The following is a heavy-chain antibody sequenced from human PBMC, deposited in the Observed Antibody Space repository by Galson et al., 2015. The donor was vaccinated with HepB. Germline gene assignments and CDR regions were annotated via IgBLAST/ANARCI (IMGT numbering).Heavy chain of an antibody. CDR2: IKQDGSEK. CDR1: GFTFSSYW. CDR3: ARDRVYAGKSFDY. D-gene: IGHD6-13*01. J-gene: IGHJ4*02. Sequence: SLRLSCAASGFTFSSYWMSWVRQAPGKGLEWVANIKQDGSEKYYVDSVKGRFTISRDNAKNSLYLQMNSLRAEDTAVYHCARDRVYAGKSFDYWGQGTLVTVSS. V-gene: IGHV3-7*03.